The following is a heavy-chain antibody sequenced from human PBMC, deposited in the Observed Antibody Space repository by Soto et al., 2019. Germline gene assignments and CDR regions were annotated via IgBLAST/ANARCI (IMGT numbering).Heavy chain of an antibody. CDR1: GFTFSSYA. J-gene: IGHJ6*03. Sequence: PGGSLRLSCAASGFTFSSYAMHWVRQAPGKGLEWVAVISYDGSNKYYADSVKGRFTISRDNSKNTLYLQMNSLRAEDTAVYYCARYTYCSGGSCSYYYYYMDVWGKGTTVTVSS. V-gene: IGHV3-30-3*01. D-gene: IGHD2-15*01. CDR2: ISYDGSNK. CDR3: ARYTYCSGGSCSYYYYYMDV.